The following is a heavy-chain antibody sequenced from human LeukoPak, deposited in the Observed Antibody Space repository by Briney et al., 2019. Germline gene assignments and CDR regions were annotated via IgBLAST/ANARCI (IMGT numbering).Heavy chain of an antibody. CDR2: ISSNGGST. Sequence: QSGGSLRLSCAASGFTFSSYAMHWVRQAPGKGLEYVSAISSNGGSTYYANSVKGRFTISRDNSKNTLYLQMNSLRAEDTAVYYCAKDRNYCSSTSCYDAEYFQHWGQGTLVTVSS. J-gene: IGHJ1*01. D-gene: IGHD2-2*01. V-gene: IGHV3-64*01. CDR3: AKDRNYCSSTSCYDAEYFQH. CDR1: GFTFSSYA.